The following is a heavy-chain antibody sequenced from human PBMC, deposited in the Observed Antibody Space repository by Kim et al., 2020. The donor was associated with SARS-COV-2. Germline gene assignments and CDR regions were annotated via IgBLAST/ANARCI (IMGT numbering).Heavy chain of an antibody. V-gene: IGHV1-69*13. Sequence: SVKVSCKASGGTFSSYAISWVRQAPGQGLEWMGGIIPIFGTANYAQKFQGRVTITADESTSTAYMELSSLRSEDTAVYYCAREGVGYCSGGSCHQTGYNWFDHWGQGTLVTVSS. D-gene: IGHD2-15*01. J-gene: IGHJ5*02. CDR1: GGTFSSYA. CDR3: AREGVGYCSGGSCHQTGYNWFDH. CDR2: IIPIFGTA.